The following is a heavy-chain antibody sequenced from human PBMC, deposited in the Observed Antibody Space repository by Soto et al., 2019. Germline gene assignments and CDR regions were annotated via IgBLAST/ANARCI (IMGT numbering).Heavy chain of an antibody. V-gene: IGHV3-23*01. J-gene: IGHJ4*02. Sequence: EVQLLQSGGGLVQPGGSLRLSCAASGFTFSSYAMRWVRQAPVKGLEWVSAISGSGDSTYYADSVKGRFTISRDNSKNTLYLQMNSLRAEETAVYYCERWGSGSYYDSWGQGTLVTVSS. CDR2: ISGSGDST. D-gene: IGHD1-26*01. CDR1: GFTFSSYA. CDR3: ERWGSGSYYDS.